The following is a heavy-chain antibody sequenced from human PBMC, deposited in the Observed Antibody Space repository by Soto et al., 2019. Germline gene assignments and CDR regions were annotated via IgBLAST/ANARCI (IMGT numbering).Heavy chain of an antibody. J-gene: IGHJ6*02. D-gene: IGHD2-2*01. V-gene: IGHV1-3*01. CDR2: INAGNGNT. Sequence: ASVKVSCQASGYTFTSYAMHWVRQAPGQRLEWMGWINAGNGNTKYSQKFQGRVTITRDTSASTAYMELSSLGSEDTAVYYCARSGYCSSTSCLYYYYGMDVWGQGTTVTVSS. CDR1: GYTFTSYA. CDR3: ARSGYCSSTSCLYYYYGMDV.